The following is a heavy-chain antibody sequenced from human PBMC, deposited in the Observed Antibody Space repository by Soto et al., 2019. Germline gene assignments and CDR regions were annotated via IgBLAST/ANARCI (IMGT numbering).Heavy chain of an antibody. J-gene: IGHJ6*02. CDR1: GGTFSSYA. D-gene: IGHD6-6*01. Sequence: QVQLGQSGAELKKPGSSVKVSCKASGGTFSSYAISWVRQAPGQGLEWMGGIIPIFGTANYAQKFQGSVRITADESTSTADMEMSSLGSEDTAVSYCASWVYSRSSDDYYYGMDDWGHGTTVTVS. CDR2: IIPIFGTA. V-gene: IGHV1-69*01. CDR3: ASWVYSRSSDDYYYGMDD.